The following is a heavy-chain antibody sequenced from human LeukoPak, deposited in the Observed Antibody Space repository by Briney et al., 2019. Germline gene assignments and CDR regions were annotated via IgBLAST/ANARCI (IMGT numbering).Heavy chain of an antibody. Sequence: GGSLRLSCAASGFTFSSYAMSWVRQAPGKGLEWVSAISGSGGNTYYVGSVKGRFTISRDNSKNALYLQMNSLRAEDTAVYYCARDQIQDIVVVPAAFNWFDPWGQGTLVTVSS. J-gene: IGHJ5*02. V-gene: IGHV3-23*01. CDR3: ARDQIQDIVVVPAAFNWFDP. CDR2: ISGSGGNT. CDR1: GFTFSSYA. D-gene: IGHD2-2*01.